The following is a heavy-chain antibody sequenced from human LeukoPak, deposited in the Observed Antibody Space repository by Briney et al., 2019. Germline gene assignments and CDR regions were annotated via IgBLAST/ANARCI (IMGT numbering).Heavy chain of an antibody. Sequence: SETLSLTCTVSGGSISSGSYYWRWIRQPAGKGLEWIGRIYTSGSTNYNPSLKSRVTISLDTSKNQFSLKLSSVTAADTAVYYCARSLRMTTGTFDPWGQGTLVTVSS. V-gene: IGHV4-61*02. CDR2: IYTSGST. CDR3: ARSLRMTTGTFDP. CDR1: GGSISSGSYY. D-gene: IGHD4-17*01. J-gene: IGHJ5*02.